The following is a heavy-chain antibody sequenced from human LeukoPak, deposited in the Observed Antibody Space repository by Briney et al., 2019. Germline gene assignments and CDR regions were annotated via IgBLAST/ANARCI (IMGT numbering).Heavy chain of an antibody. Sequence: ASVKVSCKASGGTFSSYAISWVRQAPGQGLEWMGRITPILGIANYAQKFQGGVTITADKSTSTAYMELSSLRSEDTAVYYCARERSRDGYNDAFDIWGQGTMVTVSS. V-gene: IGHV1-69*04. CDR3: ARERSRDGYNDAFDI. CDR1: GGTFSSYA. J-gene: IGHJ3*02. CDR2: ITPILGIA. D-gene: IGHD5-24*01.